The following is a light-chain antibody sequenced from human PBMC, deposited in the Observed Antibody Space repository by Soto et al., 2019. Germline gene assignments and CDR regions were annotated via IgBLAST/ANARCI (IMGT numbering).Light chain of an antibody. CDR2: AAS. CDR1: QGIRND. J-gene: IGKJ1*01. V-gene: IGKV1-6*01. CDR3: QHTYRTPWT. Sequence: IQMTQSPSSLSASVGDRVTSTCPASQGIRNDLGWFQQKPGKAPKLLIYAASNLQSGVPSRFSGSGSGTDFTLTISSVQPEDFATYFCQHTYRTPWTFGQGTKVDIK.